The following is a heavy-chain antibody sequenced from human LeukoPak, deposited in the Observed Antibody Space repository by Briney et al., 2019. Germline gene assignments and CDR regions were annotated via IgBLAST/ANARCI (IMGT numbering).Heavy chain of an antibody. CDR3: ARRQRITMVRGVIWGFDP. CDR1: GYTFTGYY. J-gene: IGHJ5*02. Sequence: ASVKVSCKASGYTFTGYYMHWVRQAPGQGLEWMGWINPNSGGTNYAQKFQGRVTMTRDTSISTAYMELSMLRSDDTAVYYCARRQRITMVRGVIWGFDPWGQGTLVTVSS. V-gene: IGHV1-2*02. CDR2: INPNSGGT. D-gene: IGHD3-10*01.